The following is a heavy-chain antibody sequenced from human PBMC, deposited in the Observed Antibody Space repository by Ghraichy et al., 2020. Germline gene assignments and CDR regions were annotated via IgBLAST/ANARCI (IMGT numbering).Heavy chain of an antibody. CDR2: IYHSGST. CDR3: ARNPPYLGSFDY. Sequence: SETLSLTCAVSGYSISSGYYWGWIRQPPGKGLEWIGGIYHSGSTYYNPSLKSRLSISVDTSKNQFSLRLSSVTAADTAVYYCARNPPYLGSFDYWGQGTLVTVSS. J-gene: IGHJ4*02. V-gene: IGHV4-38-2*01. CDR1: GYSISSGYY. D-gene: IGHD1-14*01.